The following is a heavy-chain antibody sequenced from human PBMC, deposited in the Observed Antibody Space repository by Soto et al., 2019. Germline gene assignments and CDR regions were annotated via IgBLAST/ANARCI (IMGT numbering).Heavy chain of an antibody. CDR2: ISYDGSNK. CDR1: GFTFSSYA. D-gene: IGHD3-22*01. Sequence: QVQLVESGGGVVQPGRSLRLSCAASGFTFSSYAMHWVRQAPGKGLEWVAVISYDGSNKYYADSVKGRFTISRDNSKNTLYLQMNSLRAEDKAVYYCARDRWEYYYDSSGYHYYYYYGMDVWGQGTTVTVSS. J-gene: IGHJ6*02. V-gene: IGHV3-30-3*01. CDR3: ARDRWEYYYDSSGYHYYYYYGMDV.